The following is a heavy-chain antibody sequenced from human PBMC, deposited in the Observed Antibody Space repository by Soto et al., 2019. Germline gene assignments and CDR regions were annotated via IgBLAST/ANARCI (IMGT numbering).Heavy chain of an antibody. CDR3: ARVVGRVWFGELSTNDAFDI. CDR2: INPSGGST. Sequence: QVQLVQSGAEVKKPGASVKVSCKASGYTFTSYYMHWVRQAPGQGLEWMGIINPSGGSTSYAQKFQCRVTMTRDTSTSTVYMELSSLRSEDTAVYYCARVVGRVWFGELSTNDAFDIWGQGTMVTVSS. J-gene: IGHJ3*02. V-gene: IGHV1-46*03. D-gene: IGHD3-10*01. CDR1: GYTFTSYY.